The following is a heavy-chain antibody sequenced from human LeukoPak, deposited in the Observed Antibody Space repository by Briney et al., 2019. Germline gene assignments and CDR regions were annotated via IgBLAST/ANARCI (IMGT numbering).Heavy chain of an antibody. CDR2: ISSDGSNK. Sequence: GGSLRLSCAASGFTFSSYAMPWVRQAPGKGLGWVEVISSDGSNKYYADSVKGRFNIYRDNSKKTLYLQMNSLRAEDTAVYDCARDETGLRLEPSDYWGQGTLVTVSS. V-gene: IGHV3-30-3*01. CDR3: ARDETGLRLEPSDY. D-gene: IGHD1-1*01. CDR1: GFTFSSYA. J-gene: IGHJ4*02.